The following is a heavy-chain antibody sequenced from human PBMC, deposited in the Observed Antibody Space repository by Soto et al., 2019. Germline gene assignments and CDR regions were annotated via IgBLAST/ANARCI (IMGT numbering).Heavy chain of an antibody. J-gene: IGHJ4*02. V-gene: IGHV3-7*01. CDR2: ISRDGSEK. CDR3: ARGFGDGWYGGPDY. Sequence: EVQLVESGGGLVQAGGSLRLSCAASGFTFSNYWMNWVRQAPGKGLEWVAYISRDGSEKSYVDSVKGRFTISRDNAKKPLFLQMNSLRVEDTAVYYCARGFGDGWYGGPDYWGQGTLVTVSS. D-gene: IGHD6-19*01. CDR1: GFTFSNYW.